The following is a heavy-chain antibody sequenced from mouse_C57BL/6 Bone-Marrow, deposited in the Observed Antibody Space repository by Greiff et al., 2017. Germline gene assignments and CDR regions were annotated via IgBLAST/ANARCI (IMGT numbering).Heavy chain of an antibody. CDR2: ISDGGSYT. CDR1: GFTFSSYA. CDR3: ARANWDY. D-gene: IGHD4-1*01. V-gene: IGHV5-4*01. Sequence: EVQGVESGGGLVKPGGSLKLSCAASGFTFSSYAMSWVRQTPEKRLEWVATISDGGSYTYYPDNVKGRFTISRDNAKNNLYLQMSHLKSEDTAIYYCARANWDYWGQGTTLTVSS. J-gene: IGHJ2*01.